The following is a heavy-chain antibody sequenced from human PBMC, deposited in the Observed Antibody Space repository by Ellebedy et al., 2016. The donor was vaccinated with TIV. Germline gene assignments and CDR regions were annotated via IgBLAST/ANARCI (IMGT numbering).Heavy chain of an antibody. Sequence: GESLKISCAASGFTFNSYGMHWVRQAPGKGLEWVALIWYDGGNRYYADSVKGRFTISKDNSKNTLYLQMNSLRAEDTAVYYCARVAPARQLDYWGQGNLVAVSS. CDR2: IWYDGGNR. D-gene: IGHD6-6*01. CDR3: ARVAPARQLDY. CDR1: GFTFNSYG. V-gene: IGHV3-33*01. J-gene: IGHJ4*02.